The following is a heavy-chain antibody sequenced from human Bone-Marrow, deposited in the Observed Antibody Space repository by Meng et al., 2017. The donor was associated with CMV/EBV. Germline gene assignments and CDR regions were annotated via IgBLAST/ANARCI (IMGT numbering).Heavy chain of an antibody. D-gene: IGHD1-26*01. CDR1: GFTFNAYP. Sequence: GEYLKISCAASGFTFNAYPMHWVRQALGKGLEYVSAISPYGDTTYYVDSVKGRFTISRDNSKSTLYLQMGSVRAEDMAVYYCAREVKEGGSIDYWGQGTLVTVSS. J-gene: IGHJ4*02. CDR3: AREVKEGGSIDY. CDR2: ISPYGDTT. V-gene: IGHV3-64*02.